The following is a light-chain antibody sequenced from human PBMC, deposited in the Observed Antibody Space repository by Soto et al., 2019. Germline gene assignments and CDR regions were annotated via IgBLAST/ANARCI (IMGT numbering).Light chain of an antibody. CDR2: SAS. Sequence: IQLTQSPSSLSASVVDRVTITCLASQGITSYLAWYQQRPGKAPGLLIYSASTLQSGVPSRFSGSGYGTDFSLTISNLQPEDFATYYCQQLYSHPLTFGGGTKVDIK. CDR1: QGITSY. V-gene: IGKV1-9*01. CDR3: QQLYSHPLT. J-gene: IGKJ4*01.